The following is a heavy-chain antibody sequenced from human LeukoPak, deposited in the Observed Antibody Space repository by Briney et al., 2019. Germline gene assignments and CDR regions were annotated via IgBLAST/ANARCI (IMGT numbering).Heavy chain of an antibody. CDR1: GGSISSGSSY. CDR3: ARALTGSSWYHYYYYMDV. J-gene: IGHJ6*03. CDR2: LYTSGST. V-gene: IGHV4-61*02. D-gene: IGHD6-13*01. Sequence: SETLSLTCAVSGGSISSGSSYWSWIRQPAGKGLEWIGRLYTSGSTNYNPSLKSRVTISVDTSKNQFSLKLNSVTAADRAVYYCARALTGSSWYHYYYYMDVWGKGTTVTVSS.